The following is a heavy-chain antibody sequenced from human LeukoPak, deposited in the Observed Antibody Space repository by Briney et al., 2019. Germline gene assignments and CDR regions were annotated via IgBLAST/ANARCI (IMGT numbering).Heavy chain of an antibody. J-gene: IGHJ4*02. D-gene: IGHD3-9*01. Sequence: KESGPTLVKPTQTLTLTCTFSGFSLSTSGVGVGWIRQPPGRALEWLALIYWDDDKRYSPSLKSRLTITKDTSKNQVVLTMTNMDPVDTATYYCAHRHYDTLTGYCRGFDYWGQGTLVTVSS. CDR2: IYWDDDK. V-gene: IGHV2-5*02. CDR3: AHRHYDTLTGYCRGFDY. CDR1: GFSLSTSGVG.